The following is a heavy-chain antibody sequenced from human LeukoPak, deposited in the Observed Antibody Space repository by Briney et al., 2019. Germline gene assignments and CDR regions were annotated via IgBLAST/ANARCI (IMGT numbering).Heavy chain of an antibody. V-gene: IGHV4-4*02. Sequence: TSETLSLTCAVSGGSISSSNWWSWVRQPPGKGLEWIGEIYHSGSTNYNPSLESRVTISVDKSKNQFSLKLSSVTAADTAVYYCARWGVVPAAIYYYYGMDVWGKGTTVTVSS. CDR3: ARWGVVPAAIYYYYGMDV. J-gene: IGHJ6*04. D-gene: IGHD2-2*02. CDR2: IYHSGST. CDR1: GGSISSSNW.